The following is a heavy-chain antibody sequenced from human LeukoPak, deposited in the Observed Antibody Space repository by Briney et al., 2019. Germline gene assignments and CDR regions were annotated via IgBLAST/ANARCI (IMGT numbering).Heavy chain of an antibody. V-gene: IGHV4-59*12. J-gene: IGHJ4*02. Sequence: SETLSLTCTVSGGSISSYYWSWIRQPPGKGLEWIGYIYYSGSTYYNPSLKSRVTISVDTSKNQFSLKLSSVTAADTAVYYCARARDGYNLWDYWGQGTLVTVSS. CDR1: GGSISSYY. CDR3: ARARDGYNLWDY. D-gene: IGHD5-24*01. CDR2: IYYSGST.